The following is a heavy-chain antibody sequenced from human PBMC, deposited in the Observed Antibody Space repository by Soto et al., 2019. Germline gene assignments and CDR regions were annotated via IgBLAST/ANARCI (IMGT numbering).Heavy chain of an antibody. CDR1: GYSFTSYW. CDR2: IYPGDSDT. V-gene: IGHV5-51*01. Sequence: LVESLDIFCKVSGYSFTSYWIVWVLQMPGKGLEWMGVIYPGDSDTRYSPSFQGQVTISADKSISTAYLQWSSLKASDTAMYYCARPGRSGWYNYYGMDVWGQGTTVTVSS. J-gene: IGHJ6*01. D-gene: IGHD6-19*01. CDR3: ARPGRSGWYNYYGMDV.